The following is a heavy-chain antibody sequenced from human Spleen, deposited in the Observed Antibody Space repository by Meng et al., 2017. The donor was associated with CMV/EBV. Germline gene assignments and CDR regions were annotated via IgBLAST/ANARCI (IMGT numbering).Heavy chain of an antibody. D-gene: IGHD6-13*01. V-gene: IGHV3-21*01. J-gene: IGHJ4*02. Sequence: GESLKISCAASGFTFSSYSMNWVRQAPGKGLEWVSSISSSSSYIYYADSVKGRFTISRDNAKNSLYLQMNSLRAEDTAVYYCARELAAAGTSPFDYWGQGTLVTVSS. CDR1: GFTFSSYS. CDR2: ISSSSSYI. CDR3: ARELAAAGTSPFDY.